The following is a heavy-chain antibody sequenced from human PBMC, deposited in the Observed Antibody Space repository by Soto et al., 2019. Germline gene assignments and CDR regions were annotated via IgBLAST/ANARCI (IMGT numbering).Heavy chain of an antibody. CDR1: GFTFSDFY. J-gene: IGHJ4*02. Sequence: SLRLSCAASGFTFSDFYMTWVRQAPGKGLEWLSYISINSNHKEYGDSVKGRHTISRDNAKNSRYLQMNSLRADDTAVYYCVRGGGGGQFDYWGQGTLVTGSS. CDR2: ISINSNHK. D-gene: IGHD2-21*01. V-gene: IGHV3-11*06. CDR3: VRGGGGGQFDY.